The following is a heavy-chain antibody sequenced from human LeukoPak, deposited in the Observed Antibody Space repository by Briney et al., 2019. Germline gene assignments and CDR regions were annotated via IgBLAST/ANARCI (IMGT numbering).Heavy chain of an antibody. CDR2: IYYSGST. Sequence: SETLSLTCTVSGGSISSQNWRGIRQPPGKGLEWIGYIYYSGSTNYNPSLKSRVTISVDTSKNQFSLKLSSVTAADTAVYYCARLPGTVSYYYMDVWGKGTTVTVSS. J-gene: IGHJ6*03. D-gene: IGHD1-1*01. V-gene: IGHV4-59*08. CDR1: GGSISSQN. CDR3: ARLPGTVSYYYMDV.